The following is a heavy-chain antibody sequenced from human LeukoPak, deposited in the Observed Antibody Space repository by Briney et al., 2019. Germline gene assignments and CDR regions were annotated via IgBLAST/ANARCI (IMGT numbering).Heavy chain of an antibody. CDR1: GYTFTSYA. CDR2: INPNSGGT. V-gene: IGHV1-2*04. Sequence: ASVKVSCKASGYTFTSYAMNWVRQAPGQGLEWMGWINPNSGGTNYAQKFQGWVTMTRDTSISTAYMELSRLRSDDTAVYYCARGIALTYNWFDPWGQGTLVTVSS. D-gene: IGHD6-13*01. CDR3: ARGIALTYNWFDP. J-gene: IGHJ5*02.